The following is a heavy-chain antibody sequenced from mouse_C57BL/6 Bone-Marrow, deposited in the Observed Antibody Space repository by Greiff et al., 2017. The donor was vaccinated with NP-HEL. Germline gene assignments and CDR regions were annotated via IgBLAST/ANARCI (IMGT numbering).Heavy chain of an antibody. CDR2: ISYDGSN. V-gene: IGHV3-6*01. Sequence: EVQLQESGPGLVKPSPSLSLTCSVTGYSITSGYYWNWIRQFPGNKLEWMGYISYDGSNNYNPSLKNRITITRDTSKNQFFLKLNSVTTEDTATYYCARGGFPFAYWGQGTLVTVSA. CDR3: ARGGFPFAY. CDR1: GYSITSGYY. J-gene: IGHJ3*01.